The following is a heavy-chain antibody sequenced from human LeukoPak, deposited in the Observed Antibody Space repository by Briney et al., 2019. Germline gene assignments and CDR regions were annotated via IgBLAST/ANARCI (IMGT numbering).Heavy chain of an antibody. D-gene: IGHD3-22*01. CDR3: AKSPPYYYDSSGYYLGNFYYFDY. CDR2: ISGSGGST. Sequence: GGSLRLSCAASGFTFSSYAMSWVRQAPGKGLEWVSAISGSGGSTYYADSVKGRFTISRDNSKNTLYLQMNSLRAEDTAVYYCAKSPPYYYDSSGYYLGNFYYFDYWGQGILVTVSS. CDR1: GFTFSSYA. J-gene: IGHJ4*02. V-gene: IGHV3-23*01.